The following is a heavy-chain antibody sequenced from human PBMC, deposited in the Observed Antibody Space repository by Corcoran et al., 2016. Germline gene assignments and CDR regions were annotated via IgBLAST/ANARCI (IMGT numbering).Heavy chain of an antibody. V-gene: IGHV4-39*07. CDR2: IYYSGST. J-gene: IGHJ6*02. CDR1: GGSISSSSYY. D-gene: IGHD1-7*01. Sequence: QLQLQESGPGLVKPSETLSLTCTVSGGSISSSSYYWGWIRQPPGKGREWIGSIYYSGSTYYNPSLKSRVTISVDTSKNQFSLKLSSVTAADTAVYYCARGAGTMYYYYYGMDVWGQGTTVTVSS. CDR3: ARGAGTMYYYYYGMDV.